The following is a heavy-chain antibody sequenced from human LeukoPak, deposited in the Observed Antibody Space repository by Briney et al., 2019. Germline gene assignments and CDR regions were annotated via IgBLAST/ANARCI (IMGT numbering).Heavy chain of an antibody. CDR2: IYYSVTT. CDR3: ARGGQWVQSPFDY. Sequence: SETLSLTCTVSGVSISSSSYYWGWIRQPPGKGLEWIGYIYYSVTTNYYPSLKSRVTMSVDASKNQFSLKLTSVTAADTALYYCARGGQWVQSPFDYWGQGTLVTVSS. D-gene: IGHD5-24*01. J-gene: IGHJ4*02. V-gene: IGHV4-61*05. CDR1: GVSISSSSYY.